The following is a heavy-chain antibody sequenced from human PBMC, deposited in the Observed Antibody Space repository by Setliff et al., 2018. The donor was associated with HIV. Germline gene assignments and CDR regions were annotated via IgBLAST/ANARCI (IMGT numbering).Heavy chain of an antibody. CDR1: GGSISSYY. Sequence: SETLSLTCTVSGGSISSYYWSWIRQPPGKGLEWIGYIYTSGSTNYNPSLKSRVTISVDTSKNQFSLKLSSVTAADTAVYYCAIPPLESTVTTANYFESWGQGTLVTVSS. CDR2: IYTSGST. CDR3: AIPPLESTVTTANYFES. D-gene: IGHD4-17*01. J-gene: IGHJ4*02. V-gene: IGHV4-4*08.